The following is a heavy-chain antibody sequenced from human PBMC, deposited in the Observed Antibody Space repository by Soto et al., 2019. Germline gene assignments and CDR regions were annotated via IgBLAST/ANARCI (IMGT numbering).Heavy chain of an antibody. V-gene: IGHV3-11*01. CDR1: GFTFSDYC. CDR3: ARGKSIFYGMDV. Sequence: GGSLRLSCAASGFTFSDYCISWIRQAPGKGLEWVSYISSSGTIIYHADSVKGRFTISRDNAKNSLFLQMNSLRAEDTAVYYCARGKSIFYGMDVWGQGTTVTVSS. CDR2: ISSSGTII. J-gene: IGHJ6*02. D-gene: IGHD2-15*01.